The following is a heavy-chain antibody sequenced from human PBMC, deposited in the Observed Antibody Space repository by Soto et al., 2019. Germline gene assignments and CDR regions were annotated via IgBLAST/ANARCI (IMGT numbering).Heavy chain of an antibody. D-gene: IGHD3-3*02. CDR2: IYHSGST. CDR3: ARHFRDAYTALAF. CDR1: GGSISSSNW. V-gene: IGHV4-4*02. J-gene: IGHJ4*02. Sequence: SETLSLTCAVSGGSISSSNWWSWVRQPPGKGLEWIGEIYHSGSTNYNPSLKSRVTISVDKSKNQFSLKLSSVTAADTAVYYCARHFRDAYTALAFWGQGTLVTVS.